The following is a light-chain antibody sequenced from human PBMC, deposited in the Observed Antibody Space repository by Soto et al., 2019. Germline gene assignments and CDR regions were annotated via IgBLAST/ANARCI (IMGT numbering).Light chain of an antibody. CDR2: DFN. Sequence: QSALTQPASVCGSPGRSLTISCTGTSSDVSGYDYVSCYQLHPGEDLKLMVFDFNDRPSGVSYRISASKTSNTVSLPISGLQAKDEAHYFCSSYSIGTTYLFGTGSKVTVL. V-gene: IGLV2-14*03. CDR3: SSYSIGTTYL. J-gene: IGLJ1*01. CDR1: SSDVSGYDY.